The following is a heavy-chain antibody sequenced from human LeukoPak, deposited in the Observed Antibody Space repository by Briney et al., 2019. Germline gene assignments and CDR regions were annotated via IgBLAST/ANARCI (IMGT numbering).Heavy chain of an antibody. D-gene: IGHD5-18*01. CDR2: IYYNGSP. V-gene: IGHV4-59*01. CDR1: GGSINSYY. Sequence: SETLSLTCTVSGGSINSYYWSWIRQPPGKGLEWIAYIYYNGSPNFNPSLKSRVTMSVDTFKKQFSLKLTSVTAADTAVYYCARVDTAMAIDYWGQGTLVTVSS. CDR3: ARVDTAMAIDY. J-gene: IGHJ4*02.